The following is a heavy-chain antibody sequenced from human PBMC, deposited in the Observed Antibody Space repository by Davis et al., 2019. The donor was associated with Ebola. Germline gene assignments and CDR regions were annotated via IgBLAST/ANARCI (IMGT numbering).Heavy chain of an antibody. V-gene: IGHV1-18*01. J-gene: IGHJ6*02. CDR2: ISTYNDNT. Sequence: AASVKVSCKASGYTFTTYGISWVRQAPGQGLEWMGWISTYNDNTNYAQKLQGRVTMTIDTSTSTAYMELRSLRSDDTAVYYCARDRYCSGGSCYSSYYYGMDVWGQGTTVTVSS. CDR1: GYTFTTYG. D-gene: IGHD2-15*01. CDR3: ARDRYCSGGSCYSSYYYGMDV.